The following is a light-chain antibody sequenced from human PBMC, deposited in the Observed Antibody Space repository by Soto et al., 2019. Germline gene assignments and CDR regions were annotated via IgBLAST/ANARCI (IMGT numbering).Light chain of an antibody. CDR1: QSVSSSY. CDR3: QKYGSSPPVT. V-gene: IGKV3-20*01. CDR2: GTS. J-gene: IGKJ5*01. Sequence: IVLTQSPGTLSLSPGERATLSCRASQSVSSSYLAWYLQIPGQAPRLLIYGTSSRATGIPDRFRGSGAGKDFTLPISRLEPEDFAVFYCQKYGSSPPVTFGQGTRLQIK.